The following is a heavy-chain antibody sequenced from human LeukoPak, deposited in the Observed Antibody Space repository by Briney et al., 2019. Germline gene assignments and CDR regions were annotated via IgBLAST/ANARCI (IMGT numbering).Heavy chain of an antibody. D-gene: IGHD3-3*01. J-gene: IGHJ4*02. Sequence: ASVKVSCKASGYTFTSYGISWVRQAPGQGLEWMGWISAYNGNTNYAQKLQGRVTMTTDTSTSTAYMELRSLRSDDTAVYYCARDLDSWSGSRGSFDYWGQGTLVTVSS. V-gene: IGHV1-18*01. CDR2: ISAYNGNT. CDR3: ARDLDSWSGSRGSFDY. CDR1: GYTFTSYG.